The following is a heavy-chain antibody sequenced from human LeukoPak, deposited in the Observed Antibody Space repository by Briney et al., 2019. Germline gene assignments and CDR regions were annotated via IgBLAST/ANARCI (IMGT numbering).Heavy chain of an antibody. CDR3: ARQYDSSGYSTYYFDY. D-gene: IGHD3-22*01. Sequence: GESLKISCKGSGYSFTSYWIGWVRQMPGKGLEWMGIIYPGDSDTIYSPSFQGRVTISADKSISTAYLQWGSLKASDTAMYYCARQYDSSGYSTYYFDYWGQGTLVTVSS. J-gene: IGHJ4*02. CDR1: GYSFTSYW. V-gene: IGHV5-51*01. CDR2: IYPGDSDT.